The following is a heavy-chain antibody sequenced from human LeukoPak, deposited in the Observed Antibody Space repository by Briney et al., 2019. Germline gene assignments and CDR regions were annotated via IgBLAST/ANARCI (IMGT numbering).Heavy chain of an antibody. CDR1: GYSISSGYY. J-gene: IGHJ1*01. Sequence: SETLSLTCTVSGYSISSGYYWGWIRQPPGKGLEWIGSIYDGGSTYYNPSLKSRVTISVDTSKNQFSLRLSSVIAADTAVYYCARDRGYSSGWYAEYFQHWGQGTLVTVSS. CDR3: ARDRGYSSGWYAEYFQH. CDR2: IYDGGST. D-gene: IGHD6-19*01. V-gene: IGHV4-38-2*02.